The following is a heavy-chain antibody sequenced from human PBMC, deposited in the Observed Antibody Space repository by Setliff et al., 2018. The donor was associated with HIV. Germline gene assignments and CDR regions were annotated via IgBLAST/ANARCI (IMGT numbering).Heavy chain of an antibody. V-gene: IGHV1-2*06. Sequence: ASVKVSCKASGYTFTGYFLHWVRQAPGQGLEWMGRIDPNSGGTNYAQKFQGRVTMTRDTSISTAHMELSRLRSDDTAVYYCATKPHCTKGVCLDAFDIWGQGTMVTVSS. CDR3: ATKPHCTKGVCLDAFDI. D-gene: IGHD2-8*01. CDR2: IDPNSGGT. CDR1: GYTFTGYF. J-gene: IGHJ3*02.